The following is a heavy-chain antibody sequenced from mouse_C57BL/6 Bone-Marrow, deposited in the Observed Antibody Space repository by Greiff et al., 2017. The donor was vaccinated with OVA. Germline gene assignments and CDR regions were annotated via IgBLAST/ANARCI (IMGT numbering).Heavy chain of an antibody. V-gene: IGHV1-64*01. J-gene: IGHJ2*01. CDR2: IHPNSGST. CDR1: GYTFTSYW. Sequence: QVQLQQPGAELVKPGASVKLSCKASGYTFTSYWMHWVKQRPGQGLEWIGMIHPNSGSTNYNEKFKSKATLTVDKSSSTAYMQLSSLTSEDSAVYYCAREDYGNYPDYFDYWGKGTTLTVSS. CDR3: AREDYGNYPDYFDY. D-gene: IGHD2-1*01.